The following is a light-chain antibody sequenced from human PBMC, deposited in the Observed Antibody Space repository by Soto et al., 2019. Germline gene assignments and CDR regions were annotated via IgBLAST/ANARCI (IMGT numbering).Light chain of an antibody. Sequence: DIQMTQSPSTLSGSVGDRVTITCRASQTISSWLAWYQQKPGKAPKLLIYKASTLKSGVPSRFSGSGSGTEFTLTISSLQPDDFETYYCQHYNSYSEAFSQGTKVDIX. CDR2: KAS. CDR1: QTISSW. J-gene: IGKJ1*01. V-gene: IGKV1-5*03. CDR3: QHYNSYSEA.